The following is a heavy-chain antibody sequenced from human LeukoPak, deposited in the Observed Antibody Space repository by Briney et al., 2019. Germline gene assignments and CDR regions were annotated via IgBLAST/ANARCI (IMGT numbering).Heavy chain of an antibody. V-gene: IGHV4-59*01. CDR1: AGSISSYY. D-gene: IGHD4-17*01. CDR2: IYYSGST. CDR3: ARDPTGYGDYVRVRWFDP. J-gene: IGHJ5*02. Sequence: SETLSLTCTVSAGSISSYYWNWIRQPPGKGLEWIGFIYYSGSTNYNPSLKSRVTISVDTSKTQFSLNLRSVTAADTAVYYCARDPTGYGDYVRVRWFDPWGQGTLVTVSS.